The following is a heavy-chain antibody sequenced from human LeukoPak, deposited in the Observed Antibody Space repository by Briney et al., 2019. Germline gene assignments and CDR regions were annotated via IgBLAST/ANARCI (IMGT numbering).Heavy chain of an antibody. CDR1: GYTFTGYY. Sequence: ASVKVSCKASGYTFTGYYMHWVRQAPGQGLEWMGIINPSGGSTSYAQKFQGRVTMTRDTSTSTVYMELSSLRSEDTAVYYCARAGSTGAKSRNFDYWGQGTLVTVSS. J-gene: IGHJ4*02. CDR2: INPSGGST. D-gene: IGHD1-14*01. CDR3: ARAGSTGAKSRNFDY. V-gene: IGHV1-46*01.